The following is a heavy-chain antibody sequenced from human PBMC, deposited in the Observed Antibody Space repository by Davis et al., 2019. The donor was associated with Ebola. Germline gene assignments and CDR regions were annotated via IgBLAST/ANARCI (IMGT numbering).Heavy chain of an antibody. CDR3: ARDEKANFGYYYYYGMDV. CDR1: GNTISTYT. D-gene: IGHD1-1*01. V-gene: IGHV1-69*10. Sequence: SVKVSCKASGNTISTYTIDWVRQAPGQGLEWMGGIIPSLGKTNYAQSFQGRVTITADKSTSTAYMELSSLRSNDTAVYYCARDEKANFGYYYYYGMDVWGQGTTVTVSS. J-gene: IGHJ6*02. CDR2: IIPSLGKT.